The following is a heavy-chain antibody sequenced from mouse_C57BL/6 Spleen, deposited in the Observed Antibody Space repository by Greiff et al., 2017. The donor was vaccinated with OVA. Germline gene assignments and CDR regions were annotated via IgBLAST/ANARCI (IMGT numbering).Heavy chain of an antibody. V-gene: IGHV1-80*01. CDR3: ASQDNRITTVALDY. CDR2: IYPGDGDT. D-gene: IGHD1-1*01. CDR1: GYAFSSYW. Sequence: VRLVESGAELVKPGASVKISCKASGYAFSSYWLNWVKQRPGKGLEWIGQIYPGDGDTNYNGKFKGKATLTADKSSSTAYMQLSSLTSEDSAVYFCASQDNRITTVALDYWGQGTTLTVSS. J-gene: IGHJ2*01.